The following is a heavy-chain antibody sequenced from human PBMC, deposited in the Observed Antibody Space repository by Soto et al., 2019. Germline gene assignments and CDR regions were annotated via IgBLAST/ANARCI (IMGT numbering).Heavy chain of an antibody. J-gene: IGHJ4*02. CDR3: AGGLSAVNGSPPDF. V-gene: IGHV3-23*01. D-gene: IGHD3-16*02. Sequence: GGPLSLSCAASGFPFSSFAMSWVRQAPGKGLDWVSAISGSGGSTYSAASVKGRFTITRDNAKNALYLHMSSQRAEDTAVYDCAGGLSAVNGSPPDFWGQGSLVTVSS. CDR1: GFPFSSFA. CDR2: ISGSGGST.